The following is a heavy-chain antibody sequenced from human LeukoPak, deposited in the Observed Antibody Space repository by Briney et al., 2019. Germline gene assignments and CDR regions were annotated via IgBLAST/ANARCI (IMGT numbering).Heavy chain of an antibody. D-gene: IGHD3-10*01. Sequence: GGSLRLSCAASGFSVSGNYMIWVRQAPGKGLEWVSVFYSDNSTSHTDSVEGRFSISTDDLKNTLYLQMNSLRPDDTAVYYCARTARIRGVIKTHYYFDYWGQGALVTISS. J-gene: IGHJ4*02. V-gene: IGHV3-66*01. CDR2: FYSDNST. CDR3: ARTARIRGVIKTHYYFDY. CDR1: GFSVSGNY.